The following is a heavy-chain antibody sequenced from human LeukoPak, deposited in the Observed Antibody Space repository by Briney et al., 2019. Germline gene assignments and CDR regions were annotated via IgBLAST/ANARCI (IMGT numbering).Heavy chain of an antibody. Sequence: SETLSLTCSVSGGSISSSSYYWGWIRQPPGKGLEWIGSIYYSGTTYYNPSLKGRVTMSVDTFKNQFSLKLSSVTAADTAVHYCARHNYDILTGLFPDYWGQGTLVTVSS. CDR3: ARHNYDILTGLFPDY. CDR1: GGSISSSSYY. CDR2: IYYSGTT. V-gene: IGHV4-39*01. J-gene: IGHJ4*02. D-gene: IGHD3-9*01.